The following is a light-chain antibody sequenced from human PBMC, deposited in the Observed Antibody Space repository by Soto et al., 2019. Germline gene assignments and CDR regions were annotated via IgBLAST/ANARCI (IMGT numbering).Light chain of an antibody. CDR1: QSVSSN. V-gene: IGKV3-15*01. CDR3: QQYNNWPPTWT. Sequence: EIVMTQSPATLSVSPGERATLSCRASQSVSSNLAWYQQKPGQAPRLLISGASTRATGIPARFNGSGSGTEFTLTISSLQSEDFAVYYCQQYNNWPPTWTFGQGTKVEIK. CDR2: GAS. J-gene: IGKJ1*01.